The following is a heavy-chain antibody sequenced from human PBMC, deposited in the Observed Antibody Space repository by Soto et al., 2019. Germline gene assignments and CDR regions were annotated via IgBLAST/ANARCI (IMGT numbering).Heavy chain of an antibody. CDR1: GGSISSYY. V-gene: IGHV4-59*01. J-gene: IGHJ5*02. Sequence: QVQLQESGPGLVKPSETLSLTCTVSGGSISSYYWSWIRQPPGKGLEWIGYIYYSGSTNYNPSLKSRVTISVDTSKNQFSLKLSSVTAADTAVYYCARGTPRVIWFDPWGQGTLVTVSS. CDR2: IYYSGST. D-gene: IGHD2-21*01. CDR3: ARGTPRVIWFDP.